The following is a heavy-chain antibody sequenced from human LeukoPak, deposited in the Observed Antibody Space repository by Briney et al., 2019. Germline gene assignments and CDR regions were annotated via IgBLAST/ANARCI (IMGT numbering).Heavy chain of an antibody. CDR1: GDSISSDDYY. Sequence: SQTLSLTCTVSGDSISSDDYYWSWIRQPAGKGLEWIGRFSASGNSNYNPSLKSRLTISVDTSKNQFSLKLTSVTAADTAVYYCARVAAKTVDYWGQGTLVTVSS. V-gene: IGHV4-61*02. CDR3: ARVAAKTVDY. D-gene: IGHD2-15*01. J-gene: IGHJ4*02. CDR2: FSASGNS.